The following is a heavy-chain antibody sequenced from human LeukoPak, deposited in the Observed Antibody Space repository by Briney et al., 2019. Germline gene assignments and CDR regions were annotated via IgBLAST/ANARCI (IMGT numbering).Heavy chain of an antibody. V-gene: IGHV4-34*01. CDR3: ARGAQLWDH. D-gene: IGHD5-18*01. CDR2: INHSGST. Sequence: PPETLSLTCAVYGGSFSGYYWSWIRQPPGKGLEWIGEINHSGSTNYNPSLKSRVTISVDTSKNQFSLKLSSVTAADTAVYYCARGAQLWDHWGQGTLVTVSS. J-gene: IGHJ4*02. CDR1: GGSFSGYY.